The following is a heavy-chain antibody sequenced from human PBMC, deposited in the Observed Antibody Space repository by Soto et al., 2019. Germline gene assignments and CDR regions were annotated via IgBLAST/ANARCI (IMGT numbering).Heavy chain of an antibody. Sequence: SETLSLTCAVYGGSFSGYYWSWIRQPPGKGLECIGEINHSGSTNYNPSLKSRVTISVDTSKNSFSLKRSSVTAADTAVYYCASLTYSSSSDAFDIWGQGTMVTVSS. CDR2: INHSGST. CDR3: ASLTYSSSSDAFDI. CDR1: GGSFSGYY. D-gene: IGHD6-6*01. J-gene: IGHJ3*02. V-gene: IGHV4-34*01.